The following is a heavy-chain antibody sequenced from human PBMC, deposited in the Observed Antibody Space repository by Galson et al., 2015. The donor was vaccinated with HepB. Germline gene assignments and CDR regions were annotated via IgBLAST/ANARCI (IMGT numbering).Heavy chain of an antibody. V-gene: IGHV3-7*03. CDR1: GFTFSSYW. Sequence: SLRLSCAASGFTFSSYWMSWVRQAPGKGLEWVANIKQDGSEKYYVDSVKGRFTISRDNAKNSLYLQMNSLRAEDTAVYYCAKATPADFAFDIWGQGTMVTVSS. J-gene: IGHJ3*02. D-gene: IGHD2-21*02. CDR3: AKATPADFAFDI. CDR2: IKQDGSEK.